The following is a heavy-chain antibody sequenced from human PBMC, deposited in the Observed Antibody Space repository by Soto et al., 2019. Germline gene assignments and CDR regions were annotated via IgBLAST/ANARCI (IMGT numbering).Heavy chain of an antibody. Sequence: VHMKRSGPGLLKPSETLSLTCTVSGGPISSYYWNWFRQPAGKGLEWIGRLHSSGYTNYNSSLRSRVTMSVDSSKSQISLKMTSVTAADTAVYYCARGPYCGGDCFFASWGQGALVTVSS. CDR3: ARGPYCGGDCFFAS. V-gene: IGHV4-4*07. J-gene: IGHJ5*01. CDR2: LHSSGYT. D-gene: IGHD2-21*02. CDR1: GGPISSYY.